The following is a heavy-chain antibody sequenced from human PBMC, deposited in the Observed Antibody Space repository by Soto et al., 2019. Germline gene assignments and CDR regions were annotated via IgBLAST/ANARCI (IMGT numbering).Heavy chain of an antibody. V-gene: IGHV3-23*01. CDR1: GFIFSNYA. J-gene: IGHJ5*02. CDR2: VTSRGDTT. D-gene: IGHD2-15*01. CDR3: AKDRLGVGRES. Sequence: EVQLLQSGGGLVQPGGSLRLSCAASGFIFSNYAMNWVRQAPGKGLEWVSIVTSRGDTTYYADSVKGRFTISRDNSKNTLYLQVNSLTAEDTAVDYCAKDRLGVGRESLGQGTRVSVSS.